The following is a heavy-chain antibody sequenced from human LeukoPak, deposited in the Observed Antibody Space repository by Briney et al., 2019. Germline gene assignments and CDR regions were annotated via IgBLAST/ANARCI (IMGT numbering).Heavy chain of an antibody. Sequence: PSETLSLTCAVYGGSFSGYYWSWIRQPPGKGLEWIGEINHSGSTNYNPSLKSRVTISVDTSKNQFSLKLSSVTAADTAVYYCARVEHYDFWSGHFDYWGQGTLVTVSS. CDR2: INHSGST. D-gene: IGHD3-3*01. CDR3: ARVEHYDFWSGHFDY. V-gene: IGHV4-34*01. J-gene: IGHJ4*02. CDR1: GGSFSGYY.